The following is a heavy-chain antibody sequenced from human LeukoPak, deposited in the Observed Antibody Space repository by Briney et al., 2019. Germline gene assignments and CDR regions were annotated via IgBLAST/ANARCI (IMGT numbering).Heavy chain of an antibody. D-gene: IGHD5-18*01. Sequence: PGRSLRLSCAASGFTFSSYGMHWVRQAPGKGLEWVAVIWYDGSNKYYADSVKGRFTISRDNSKNTLYLQMNSLRAEDTAVYYCARDLGSAMDYYGMDVWGQGTTVTVS. V-gene: IGHV3-33*01. J-gene: IGHJ6*02. CDR2: IWYDGSNK. CDR3: ARDLGSAMDYYGMDV. CDR1: GFTFSSYG.